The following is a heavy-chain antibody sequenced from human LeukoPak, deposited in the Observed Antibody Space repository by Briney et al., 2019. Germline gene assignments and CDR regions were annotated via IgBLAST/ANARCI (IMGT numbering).Heavy chain of an antibody. J-gene: IGHJ6*03. CDR1: GYTFTGYY. V-gene: IGHV1-2*06. Sequence: ASVKVSCKASGYTFTGYYMHWVRQAPGQGLEWMGRINPNSGGTNYAQKFQGRVTMTRDTSISTAYMEPSRLRSDDTAVYYCARDRRGSYYYYYYMDVWGKGTTVTVSS. CDR3: ARDRRGSYYYYYYMDV. CDR2: INPNSGGT. D-gene: IGHD1-26*01.